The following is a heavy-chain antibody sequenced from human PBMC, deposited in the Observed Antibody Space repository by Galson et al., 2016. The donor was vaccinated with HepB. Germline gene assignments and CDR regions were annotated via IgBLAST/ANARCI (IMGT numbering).Heavy chain of an antibody. CDR1: GFTFNDYA. D-gene: IGHD5-12*01. Sequence: LRLSCAASGFTFNDYAMHWIRQSPGKGLEWIAYIHDSGSATHNPSLRGRDTISMDRSKNEFSLRLTSVTAADTAVYYCARDQSYSSGYQSFDSWGQGILVTVSS. J-gene: IGHJ4*02. CDR3: ARDQSYSSGYQSFDS. CDR2: IHDSGSA. V-gene: IGHV4-59*01.